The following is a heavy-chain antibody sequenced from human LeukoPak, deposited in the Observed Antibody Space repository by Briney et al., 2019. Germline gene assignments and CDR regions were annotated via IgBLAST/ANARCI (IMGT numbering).Heavy chain of an antibody. J-gene: IGHJ4*02. V-gene: IGHV3-7*04. CDR1: GFTFSSYW. CDR2: IKQDGSEK. CDR3: ARGDYGELFDY. D-gene: IGHD4-17*01. Sequence: PGGSLRLSCAASGFTFSSYWMSWVRQAPGKGLEWVANIKQDGSEKHYVDSVKGRFTISRDNAKNSLYLQMNSLRAEDTAVYYCARGDYGELFDYWGQGTLVTVSS.